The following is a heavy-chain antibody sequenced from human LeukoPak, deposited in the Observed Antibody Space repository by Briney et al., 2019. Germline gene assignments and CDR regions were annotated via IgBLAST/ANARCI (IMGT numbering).Heavy chain of an antibody. V-gene: IGHV3-23*01. Sequence: GGSLGLSCAASGFIFSDYAMKWVRQAPGKGLEWVSIISGGSFDTYYADSVKGRFTISRDNSKNTLYLQMNSLRAEDTAVYYCTKAGCTGTRCYENCWGQGTLVTVSS. J-gene: IGHJ4*02. CDR2: ISGGSFDT. D-gene: IGHD2-2*01. CDR3: TKAGCTGTRCYENC. CDR1: GFIFSDYA.